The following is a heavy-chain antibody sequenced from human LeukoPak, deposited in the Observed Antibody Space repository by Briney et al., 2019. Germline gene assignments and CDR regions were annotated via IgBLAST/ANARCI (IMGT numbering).Heavy chain of an antibody. D-gene: IGHD3-3*01. Sequence: GGSLRLSCEFSGIIFSTYAMNWGRQAPGKGLEWISYISGSSSGSTSITQYADSVKCRFTISRDNAKNSLHLQMDSLSAEDTAVYYCARDFWSGYYTEDWGQGALVIVSS. CDR1: GIIFSTYA. J-gene: IGHJ4*02. CDR2: ISGSSSGSTSIT. V-gene: IGHV3-48*04. CDR3: ARDFWSGYYTED.